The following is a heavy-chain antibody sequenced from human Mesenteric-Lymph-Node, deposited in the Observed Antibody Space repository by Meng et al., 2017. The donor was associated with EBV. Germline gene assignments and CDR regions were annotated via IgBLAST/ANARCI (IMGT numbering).Heavy chain of an antibody. Sequence: QGQLVQSGAEVEKPGASVKLSCKASGYTFTNYYIHWVRQAPGQGLERMGTINPNGGTTSFSHKFQGRVAMARDTSTSTVYMELTSLRSEDTAMYYCAREGSSGSYFDYWGQGTLVTVSS. CDR2: INPNGGTT. CDR1: GYTFTNYY. V-gene: IGHV1-46*01. D-gene: IGHD3-22*01. CDR3: AREGSSGSYFDY. J-gene: IGHJ4*02.